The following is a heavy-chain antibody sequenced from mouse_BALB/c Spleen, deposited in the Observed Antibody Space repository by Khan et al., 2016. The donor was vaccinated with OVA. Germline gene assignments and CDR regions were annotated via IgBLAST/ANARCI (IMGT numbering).Heavy chain of an antibody. CDR2: INTNGGST. V-gene: IGHV5-6-3*01. Sequence: EVQLLQSGAGLVQPGASLKLSCAASGFTFTSYGMPWVRQTPDKRLELVATINTNGGSTYYPHSVKGRFTISRDNAKNTLYLQLSSLKSEDRARDYCERNGRTRNWGQGTTLTVSS. J-gene: IGHJ2*01. D-gene: IGHD1-1*02. CDR3: ERNGRTRN. CDR1: GFTFTSYG.